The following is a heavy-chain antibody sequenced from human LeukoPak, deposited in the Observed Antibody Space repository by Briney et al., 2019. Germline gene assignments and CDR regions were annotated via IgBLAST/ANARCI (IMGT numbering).Heavy chain of an antibody. CDR3: ARSGLGYSYGYPYH. V-gene: IGHV1-46*01. D-gene: IGHD5-18*01. CDR2: INPNSRST. J-gene: IGHJ5*02. CDR1: GYTFITYY. Sequence: ASVKVSCKASGYTFITYYMHWVRQAPGQGLEWMGIINPNSRSTLYAQKFQGKVTMTSDTSTSTVYMELSSLRSEDTAVYYCARSGLGYSYGYPYHWGQGTLVTVSS.